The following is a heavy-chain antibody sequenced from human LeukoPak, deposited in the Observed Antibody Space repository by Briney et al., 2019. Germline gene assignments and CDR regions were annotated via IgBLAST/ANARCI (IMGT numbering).Heavy chain of an antibody. V-gene: IGHV3-48*01. CDR2: ISSSSTI. J-gene: IGHJ4*02. Sequence: GGSLRLSCAASGFTFSSYSMNWVRQAPGKGLEWVSYISSSSTIYYADSVKGRFTISRDNAKNSLYLQMNSLRAEDTAVYYCARERTGSYDPHFDYWGQGTLVTVSS. D-gene: IGHD1-26*01. CDR3: ARERTGSYDPHFDY. CDR1: GFTFSSYS.